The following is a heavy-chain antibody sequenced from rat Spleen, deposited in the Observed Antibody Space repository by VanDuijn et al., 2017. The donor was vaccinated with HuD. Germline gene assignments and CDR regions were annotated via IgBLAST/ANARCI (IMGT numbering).Heavy chain of an antibody. V-gene: IGHV5S13*01. CDR1: GFTFSNYD. CDR3: ARQSGDYFDY. CDR2: SSTGGGNT. D-gene: IGHD1-1*01. Sequence: EVQLVESGGGLVQPGRSLKLSCAASGFTFSNYDMAWVRQAPTKGLEWIASSSTGGGNTYYLDSVKGRFTISRDNAKNTQYLQMDSLRSEDTATYYCARQSGDYFDYWGQGVMVTVSS. J-gene: IGHJ2*01.